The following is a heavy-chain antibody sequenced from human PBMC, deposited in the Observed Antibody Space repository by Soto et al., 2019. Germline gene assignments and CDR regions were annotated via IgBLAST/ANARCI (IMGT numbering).Heavy chain of an antibody. CDR1: GGSISSGGYY. J-gene: IGHJ3*02. Sequence: TSETLSLTCTVSGGSISSGGYYWSWIRQHPGKGLEWIGYIYYSGSTYYNPSLKSRVTISVDTSKNQFSLKLSSVTAADTAVYYCARDRRLPAAMKYRLGYAFDIWGQGTMVTVSS. V-gene: IGHV4-31*03. CDR2: IYYSGST. D-gene: IGHD2-2*01. CDR3: ARDRRLPAAMKYRLGYAFDI.